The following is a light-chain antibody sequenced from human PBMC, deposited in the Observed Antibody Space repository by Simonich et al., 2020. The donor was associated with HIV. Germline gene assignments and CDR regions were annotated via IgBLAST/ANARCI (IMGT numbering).Light chain of an antibody. J-gene: IGLJ2*01. CDR2: EDS. V-gene: IGLV2-23*01. Sequence: QSALTQPASVSGSPGQSSTISCTETISDVGGYNLVSWYQQHPGKAPKLMIYEDSKRTSGVYNRFSGSKSGNTASRTSSGLQAEDEADYYCCSYAGSSTVVFGGGTKLTVL. CDR3: CSYAGSSTVV. CDR1: ISDVGGYNL.